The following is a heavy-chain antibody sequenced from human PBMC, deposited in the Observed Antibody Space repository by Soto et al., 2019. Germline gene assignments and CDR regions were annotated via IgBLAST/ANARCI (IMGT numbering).Heavy chain of an antibody. CDR3: ARDQTGGYYYYYGMDV. J-gene: IGHJ6*02. CDR2: IWYDGSNK. CDR1: GFTFSSYG. Sequence: GGSLRLSCAASGFTFSSYGMHWVRQAPGKGLEWVAVIWYDGSNKYYADSVKGRFTISRDNSKNTLYLQMNSLRAEDTAVYYCARDQTGGYYYYYGMDVWGQGTTVTVSS. V-gene: IGHV3-33*01. D-gene: IGHD3-10*01.